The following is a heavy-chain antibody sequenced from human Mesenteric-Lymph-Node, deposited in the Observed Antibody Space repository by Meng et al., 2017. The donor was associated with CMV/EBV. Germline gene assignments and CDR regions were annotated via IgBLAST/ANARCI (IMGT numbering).Heavy chain of an antibody. CDR1: GYTFTDYY. CDR3: ARESVGPTTDAFDI. Sequence: ASVKVSCKASGYTFTDYYMHWVRQAPGQGLGWMGWINPSSGGTNYAQKFQDRVTMTWDTSISTAYMEVSSLRSDDTAVYYCARESVGPTTDAFDIWGQGTMVTVSS. CDR2: INPSSGGT. D-gene: IGHD1-14*01. J-gene: IGHJ3*02. V-gene: IGHV1-2*02.